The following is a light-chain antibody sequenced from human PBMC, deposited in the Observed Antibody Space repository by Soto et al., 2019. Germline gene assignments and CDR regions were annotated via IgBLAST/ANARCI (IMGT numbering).Light chain of an antibody. CDR1: STDFVSYNR. CDR2: EAS. CDR3: SLYTSENTYV. Sequence: QSALTQPPSASGSPGQSVTISCTGTSTDFVSYNRVSWYQQPPGTAPKLIIYEASNRPSGVPDRFSGSKSGNTASLTISGLQAADEADYYCSLYTSENTYVFGTGTKV. J-gene: IGLJ1*01. V-gene: IGLV2-18*01.